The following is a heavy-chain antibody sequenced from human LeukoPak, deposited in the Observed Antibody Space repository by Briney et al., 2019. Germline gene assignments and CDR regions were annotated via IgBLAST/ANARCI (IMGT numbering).Heavy chain of an antibody. CDR1: RGSITNSSCY. CDR3: ARNYDYVWGSYRPRFDP. J-gene: IGHJ5*02. CDR2: IYYTGTT. Sequence: SETLSLTCAVFRGSITNSSCYWGWIRQPPGKGLEWIGGIYYTGTTYYSPSLNSRITISMDTSKNQFSLRLASVTAADTAVYYCARNYDYVWGSYRPRFDPWGQGTLVTVSS. D-gene: IGHD3-16*02. V-gene: IGHV4-39*01.